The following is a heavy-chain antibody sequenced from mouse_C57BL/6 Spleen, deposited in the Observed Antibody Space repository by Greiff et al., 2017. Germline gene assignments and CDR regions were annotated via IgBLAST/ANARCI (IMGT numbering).Heavy chain of an antibody. CDR3: ARSYGYDGGFYAMDY. CDR2: IRNKANGYTT. J-gene: IGHJ4*01. V-gene: IGHV7-3*01. D-gene: IGHD2-2*01. Sequence: EVQLVESGGGLVQPGGSLSLSCAASGFTFTDYYMSWVRQPPGKALEWLGFIRNKANGYTTEYSASVKGRFTISRDNSQSILYLQMNALRAEDSATYYCARSYGYDGGFYAMDYWGQGTSVTVSS. CDR1: GFTFTDYY.